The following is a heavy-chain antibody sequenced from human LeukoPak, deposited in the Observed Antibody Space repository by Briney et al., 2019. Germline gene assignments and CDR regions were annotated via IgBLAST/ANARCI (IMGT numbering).Heavy chain of an antibody. D-gene: IGHD3-9*01. V-gene: IGHV4-34*01. Sequence: SETLSLTCAVYGGSFSGYYWSWIRQPPGKGLEWIGEINHSGSTNYNPSLKSRVTISVDTSKNQFSLKPSSVTAADTAVYYCARGNSYDILTGYPSSFFYVYWGQGTLVTVSS. CDR1: GGSFSGYY. J-gene: IGHJ4*02. CDR3: ARGNSYDILTGYPSSFFYVY. CDR2: INHSGST.